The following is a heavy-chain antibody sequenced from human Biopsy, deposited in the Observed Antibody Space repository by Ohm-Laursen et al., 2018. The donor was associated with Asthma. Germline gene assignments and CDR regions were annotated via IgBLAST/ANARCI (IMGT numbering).Heavy chain of an antibody. CDR1: SGSGGYMRSGNYY. CDR3: VRGSSSWHHGPFHYYCGLDV. Sequence: SDTLSLTCSLSSGSGGYMRSGNYYWGWIRQPPGKGLEWIGSIYYSGTTYYNPSLESRVTVSADTSKNQFSLKLTSVTAADTAVYYCVRGSSSWHHGPFHYYCGLDVWGQGTTVTVSS. CDR2: IYYSGTT. V-gene: IGHV4-39*01. D-gene: IGHD6-13*01. J-gene: IGHJ6*02.